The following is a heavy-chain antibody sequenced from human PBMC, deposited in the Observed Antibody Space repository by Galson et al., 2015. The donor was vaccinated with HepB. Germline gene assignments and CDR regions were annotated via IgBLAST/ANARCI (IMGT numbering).Heavy chain of an antibody. Sequence: QSGAEVKKPGESPKISCKGSGYSFTSYWIGWVRQMPGKGLEWMGIIYPGDSDTRYIPSFQGQVTISADKSISTAYLQWSSLKASDTAMYYCARRGRKEQQLGWFDPWGQGTLITVSS. CDR2: IYPGDSDT. CDR1: GYSFTSYW. CDR3: ARRGRKEQQLGWFDP. V-gene: IGHV5-51*03. D-gene: IGHD6-13*01. J-gene: IGHJ5*02.